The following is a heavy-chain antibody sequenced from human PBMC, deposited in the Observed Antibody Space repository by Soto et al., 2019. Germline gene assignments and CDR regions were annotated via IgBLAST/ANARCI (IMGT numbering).Heavy chain of an antibody. CDR2: IDWDDDK. J-gene: IGHJ4*02. V-gene: IGHV2-70*04. D-gene: IGHD3-22*01. CDR3: ARNSDSSGYYDY. CDR1: GFSLSTSGMR. Sequence: SGPTLVNPTQTLTLTCTFSGFSLSTSGMRVSWIRQPPGKALEWLARIDWDDDKFYSTSLKTRLTISKYTSKNQVVLTMTNMHPVDTATYYCARNSDSSGYYDYWGQGTLLTASS.